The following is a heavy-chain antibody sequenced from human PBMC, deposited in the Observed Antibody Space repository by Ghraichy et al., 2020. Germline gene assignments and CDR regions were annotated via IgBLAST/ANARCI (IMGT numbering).Heavy chain of an antibody. Sequence: SETLSLTSAVSGGSISSSNWWSWVRQPPGKGLEWIGEIYHSGSTNYNPSLKSRVTISVDKSKNQFSLKLSSVTAADTAVYYCARANRVNMIVVVIYYFDYWGQGTLVTVSS. D-gene: IGHD3-22*01. CDR3: ARANRVNMIVVVIYYFDY. V-gene: IGHV4-4*02. CDR1: GGSISSSNW. J-gene: IGHJ4*02. CDR2: IYHSGST.